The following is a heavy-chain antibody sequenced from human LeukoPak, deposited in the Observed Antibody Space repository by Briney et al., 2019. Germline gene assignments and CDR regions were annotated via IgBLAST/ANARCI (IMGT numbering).Heavy chain of an antibody. Sequence: GGSLRLSCTVSGHPFSSFTLNWVRQSPGKGLEWVSSISSSSTYTYYADSVKGRFTISRDNSKNTVSLQMNSLKPEDTALYYCVKDIRRGYNFGYDQFAYWGQGTLVTVSS. CDR1: GHPFSSFT. J-gene: IGHJ4*02. V-gene: IGHV3-21*01. CDR2: ISSSSTYT. D-gene: IGHD5-18*01. CDR3: VKDIRRGYNFGYDQFAY.